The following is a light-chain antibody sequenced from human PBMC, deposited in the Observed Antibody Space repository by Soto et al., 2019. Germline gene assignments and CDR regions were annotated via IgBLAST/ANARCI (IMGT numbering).Light chain of an antibody. CDR1: NSDVGSYNL. V-gene: IGLV2-23*02. Sequence: QSVLSQPASVSLSPRQSITISCSGTNSDVGSYNLVSWFQQHPGKAPKLVIYEVTKRPSGVSDRFSGSKSGNTASLTISGLQAEDEADYYCFSYAGDSVYVFGTGTKVTVL. J-gene: IGLJ1*01. CDR3: FSYAGDSVYV. CDR2: EVT.